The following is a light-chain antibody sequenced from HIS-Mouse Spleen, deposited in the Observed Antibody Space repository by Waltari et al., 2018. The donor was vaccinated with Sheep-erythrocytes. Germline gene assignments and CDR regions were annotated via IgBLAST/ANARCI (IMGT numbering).Light chain of an antibody. J-gene: IGLJ3*02. Sequence: QSALTQPPSASGSPGQSVTISCTGTSSDVGGYNYVSCYQQPPGKAPKLMIYEVSKRPSGVPGRFSGSKSGNTASLTVSGLQAEDEADYYCSSYAGSNNWVFGGGTKLTVL. V-gene: IGLV2-8*01. CDR3: SSYAGSNNWV. CDR1: SSDVGGYNY. CDR2: EVS.